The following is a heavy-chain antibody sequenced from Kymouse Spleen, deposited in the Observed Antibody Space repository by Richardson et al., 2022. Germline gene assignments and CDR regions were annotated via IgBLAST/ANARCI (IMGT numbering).Heavy chain of an antibody. V-gene: IGHV1-8*01. CDR2: MNPNSGNT. Sequence: QVQLVQSGAEVKKPGASVKVSCKASGYTFTSYDINWVRQATGQGLEWMGWMNPNSGNTGYAQKFQGRVTMTRNTSISTAYMELSSLRSEDTAVYYCARGGYYDFWSGYYTGGYFDYWGQGTLVTVSS. D-gene: IGHD3-3*01. J-gene: IGHJ4*02. CDR1: GYTFTSYD. CDR3: ARGGYYDFWSGYYTGGYFDY.